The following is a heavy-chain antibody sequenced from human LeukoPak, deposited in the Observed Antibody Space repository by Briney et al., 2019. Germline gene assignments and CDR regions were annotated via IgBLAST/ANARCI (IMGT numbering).Heavy chain of an antibody. CDR3: ARAHDGDYADAFDV. D-gene: IGHD4-17*01. CDR2: ISSNGGST. Sequence: GGSLRLSCAASGFTFSSYAMHSVRQAPGKGLEYVSAISSNGGSTYYANSVKGRFTTSRDNSKNTLYLQMGSLRAEDMAVYYCARAHDGDYADAFDVWGQGTMVTVSS. J-gene: IGHJ3*01. V-gene: IGHV3-64*01. CDR1: GFTFSSYA.